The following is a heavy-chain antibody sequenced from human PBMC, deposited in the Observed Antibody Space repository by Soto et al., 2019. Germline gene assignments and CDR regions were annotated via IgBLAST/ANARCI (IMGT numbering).Heavy chain of an antibody. J-gene: IGHJ4*02. Sequence: ASVKVSCKASGYTFTTYEISWVRQATGQGLEWMGWMNPYSGNTGYAQKFQGRVTVTRNTSISTVYMELSGLRPDDTAVYYCARRKERSGPHYFDYWGQGSQVTVSS. CDR2: MNPYSGNT. V-gene: IGHV1-8*01. D-gene: IGHD6-25*01. CDR1: GYTFTTYE. CDR3: ARRKERSGPHYFDY.